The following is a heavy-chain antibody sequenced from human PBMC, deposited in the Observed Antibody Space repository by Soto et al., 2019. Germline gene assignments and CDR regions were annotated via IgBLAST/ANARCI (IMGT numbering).Heavy chain of an antibody. D-gene: IGHD2-15*01. CDR1: GFTFSSYA. CDR2: ISYDGSNK. J-gene: IGHJ6*02. V-gene: IGHV3-30-3*01. Sequence: GGSLRLSCAASGFTFSSYAMHWVRQAPGKGLEWVAVISYDGSNKYYADSVKGRFTISRDNSKNTLYLQMNSLRAEDTAVYYCARPRYCSGGSCKKQLGYYYYYYGMDVWGQGTTVTVSS. CDR3: ARPRYCSGGSCKKQLGYYYYYYGMDV.